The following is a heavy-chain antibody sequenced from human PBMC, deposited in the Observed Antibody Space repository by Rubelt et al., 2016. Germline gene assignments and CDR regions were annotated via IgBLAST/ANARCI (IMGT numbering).Heavy chain of an antibody. J-gene: IGHJ4*02. CDR2: ISAYNGNT. D-gene: IGHD1-7*01. Sequence: QVQLVQSGAEVKKPGASVKVSCKASGYTFTSYGISWVRQAPGQGLEWMGWISAYNGNTNYAQKLQGRVTMTTGTSTSTAYMELRGLRSDATAVYYCARDLPPFRRYNWNFPLDYWGQGTLVTVSS. V-gene: IGHV1-18*01. CDR1: GYTFTSYG. CDR3: ARDLPPFRRYNWNFPLDY.